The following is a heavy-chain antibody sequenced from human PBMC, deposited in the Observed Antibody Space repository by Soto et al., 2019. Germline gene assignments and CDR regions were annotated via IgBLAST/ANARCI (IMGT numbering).Heavy chain of an antibody. CDR1: GGTFSSYA. CDR2: IIPIFGTA. Sequence: SVKVSCKASGGTFSSYAISWVRQAPGQGLEWMGGIIPIFGTANYAQKFQGRVTITADESTSTAYMELSSLRSEDTAVYYCASNYEDYYYGMDVWGQGTTVTVSS. D-gene: IGHD4-4*01. V-gene: IGHV1-69*13. J-gene: IGHJ6*02. CDR3: ASNYEDYYYGMDV.